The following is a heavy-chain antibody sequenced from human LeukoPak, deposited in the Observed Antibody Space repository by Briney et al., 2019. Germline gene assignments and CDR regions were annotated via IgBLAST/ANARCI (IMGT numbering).Heavy chain of an antibody. D-gene: IGHD3-22*01. V-gene: IGHV1-8*01. CDR1: GYTFTSYD. CDR3: ARNYYDSSGYYYYYYYYYMDV. CDR2: MNPNSGNT. J-gene: IGHJ6*03. Sequence: ASVKVSCKASGYTFTSYDINWVRQATGQGLEWMGWMNPNSGNTGYAQKFQGRVTMTRNTSMSTAYMELSSLRSEDTAVYYCARNYYDSSGYYYYYYYYYMDVWGKGTTVTISS.